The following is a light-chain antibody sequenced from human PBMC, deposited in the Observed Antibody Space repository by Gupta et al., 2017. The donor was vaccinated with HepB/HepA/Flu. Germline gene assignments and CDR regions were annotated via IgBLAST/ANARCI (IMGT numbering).Light chain of an antibody. CDR1: NIGGRS. Sequence: SYVLTQPPSVSVAPGKTGRITCGGDNIGGRSVQWYQQKPGQAPLLVVYDDTDRPSGIPERFSGSNSGNTATLTISRIEAGDEADYYCQVWDITGDNFVFGTGTRVTVL. CDR2: DDT. V-gene: IGLV3-21*03. J-gene: IGLJ1*01. CDR3: QVWDITGDNFV.